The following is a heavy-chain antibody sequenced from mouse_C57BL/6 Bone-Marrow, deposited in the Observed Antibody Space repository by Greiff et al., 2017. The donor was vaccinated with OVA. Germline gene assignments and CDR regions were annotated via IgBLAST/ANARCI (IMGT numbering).Heavy chain of an antibody. D-gene: IGHD1-1*01. V-gene: IGHV5-6*01. CDR2: ISSGGSYT. Sequence: EVQLVESGGDLVKPGGSLKLSCAASGFTFSSYGMSWVRQTPDKRLEWVATISSGGSYTYYPDSVKGRFTISRDNAKNTLYLQMSSLKSEDTAMYYCARHDGSSYGYWGKGTTLTVSS. CDR1: GFTFSSYG. CDR3: ARHDGSSYGY. J-gene: IGHJ2*01.